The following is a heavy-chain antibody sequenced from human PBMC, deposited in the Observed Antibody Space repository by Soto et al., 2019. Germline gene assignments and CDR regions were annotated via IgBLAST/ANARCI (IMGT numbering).Heavy chain of an antibody. Sequence: SETLSLTCTVSGGSISSSSYYWGWIRQPPGKGLEWIGSIYYSGSTYYNPSLKSRVTISVDTSKNQFSLKLSSVTAADTAVYYCARGFDYDSSGYGYWGQRALVTVSS. CDR3: ARGFDYDSSGYGY. D-gene: IGHD3-22*01. V-gene: IGHV4-39*01. CDR2: IYYSGST. CDR1: GGSISSSSYY. J-gene: IGHJ4*02.